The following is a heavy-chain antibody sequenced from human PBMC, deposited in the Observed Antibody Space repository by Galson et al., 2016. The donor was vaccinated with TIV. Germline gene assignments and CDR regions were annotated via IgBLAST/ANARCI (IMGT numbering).Heavy chain of an antibody. CDR2: ISCSTSTI. CDR1: GFTFSGYR. D-gene: IGHD5-18*01. Sequence: SLRLSCAGSGFTFSGYRMNWLRQAPGKSLEWLACISCSTSTIYYADSVRDRFTISRDNAKYLLYLQMTNLRTADQAVYYCARDRGGFTYGYESPYFDLWGRGSLVAVSS. CDR3: ARDRGGFTYGYESPYFDL. J-gene: IGHJ2*01. V-gene: IGHV3-48*04.